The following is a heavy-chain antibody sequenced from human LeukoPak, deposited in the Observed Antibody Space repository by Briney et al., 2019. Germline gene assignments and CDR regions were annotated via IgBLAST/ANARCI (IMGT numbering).Heavy chain of an antibody. CDR3: ARYPYDCSGGGCYPDAFDI. CDR1: GYSISSSSYY. CDR2: IYYSGST. V-gene: IGHV4-39*01. D-gene: IGHD2-15*01. Sequence: SETLSLTCAVSGYSISSSSYYWGWIRQPPGKGLEWIGSIYYSGSTYYNPSLKSRVTISVDTSKNQFSLKLSSVTAADTAVYYCARYPYDCSGGGCYPDAFDIWGQGTMVTVSS. J-gene: IGHJ3*02.